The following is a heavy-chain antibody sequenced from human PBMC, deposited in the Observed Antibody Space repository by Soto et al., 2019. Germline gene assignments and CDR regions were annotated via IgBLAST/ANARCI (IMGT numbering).Heavy chain of an antibody. Sequence: SETLSLTCTVSGGSISSGGYYWSWIRQHPGKGLEWIGYIYYSGSTYYNPSLKSRVTISVDTSKNQFSLKLSSVTAADTAVYYCARSSSGWYYIDYWGQGTLVTVSS. V-gene: IGHV4-31*03. CDR3: ARSSSGWYYIDY. CDR2: IYYSGST. J-gene: IGHJ4*02. D-gene: IGHD6-19*01. CDR1: GGSISSGGYY.